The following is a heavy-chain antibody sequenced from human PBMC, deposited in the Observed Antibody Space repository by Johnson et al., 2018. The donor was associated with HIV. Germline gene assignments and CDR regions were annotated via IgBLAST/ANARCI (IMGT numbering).Heavy chain of an antibody. V-gene: IGHV3-66*01. D-gene: IGHD4-17*01. Sequence: VQLVESGGGLVQPGGSLRLSCAASGFTVTGNYMSWVRQAPGKGLEWVCGINWNGGSTIYYADSEKGRLTISRDNSKNTLYLQMNSLRAEDTAVYYCARGSGVLTGGDSDAFDIWGQGTMVTVSS. J-gene: IGHJ3*02. CDR3: ARGSGVLTGGDSDAFDI. CDR1: GFTVTGNY. CDR2: INWNGGSTI.